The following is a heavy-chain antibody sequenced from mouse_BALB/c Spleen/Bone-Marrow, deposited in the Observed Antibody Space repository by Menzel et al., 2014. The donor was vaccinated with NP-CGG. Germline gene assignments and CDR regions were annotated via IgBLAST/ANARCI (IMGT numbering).Heavy chain of an antibody. CDR3: ARGLYGSSGY. D-gene: IGHD1-3*01. J-gene: IGHJ2*01. Sequence: VQLQQSGAELVKPGASVKLSCKASGYTFTSYWMHWVKQRPGQGLEWIGEIDPSDSYTNYNQKFKGKATLTVDKSSSTAYMQLSSLTSEDSAVYYCARGLYGSSGYWGQGTTLTVSS. CDR1: GYTFTSYW. CDR2: IDPSDSYT. V-gene: IGHV1-69*02.